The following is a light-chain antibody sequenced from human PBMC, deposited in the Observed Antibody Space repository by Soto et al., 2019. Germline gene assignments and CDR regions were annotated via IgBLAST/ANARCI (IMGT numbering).Light chain of an antibody. CDR1: QSITIW. J-gene: IGKJ4*01. Sequence: TQSPSTLSVSAGDTATLTCRASQSITIWLAWYQQKPGKAPKLLIYKASTLKSGVPSRFSGSGSGTEFTLTISSLQSEDFAVYYCQQYNSWPLTFGGGTKVDIK. CDR3: QQYNSWPLT. CDR2: KAS. V-gene: IGKV1-5*03.